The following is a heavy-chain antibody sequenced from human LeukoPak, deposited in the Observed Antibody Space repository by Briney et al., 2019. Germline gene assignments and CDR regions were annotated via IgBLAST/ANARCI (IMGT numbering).Heavy chain of an antibody. Sequence: ASVKVSCKASGYTFNNYFISRVRQAPGQGLEWVGWISPHSHTTHYAEKVQGRVTMTTDTSTTTVYMELRSLRSDDTAVYFCARGQSMYYWGQGTPVTVSS. CDR1: GYTFNNYF. D-gene: IGHD2-8*01. CDR3: ARGQSMYY. J-gene: IGHJ4*02. CDR2: ISPHSHTT. V-gene: IGHV1-18*01.